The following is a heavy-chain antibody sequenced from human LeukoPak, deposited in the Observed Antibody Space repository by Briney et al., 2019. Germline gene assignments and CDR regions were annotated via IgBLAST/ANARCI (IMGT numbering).Heavy chain of an antibody. Sequence: GGSLRLSCAASGFTFSSYGMHWVRQAPGKGLEWVANIKQDGSEKYYVDSVKGRFTISRDNAKNSLYLQMNSLRAEDTAVYYCARAPYGYPSAYWGQGTLVTVSS. CDR2: IKQDGSEK. J-gene: IGHJ4*02. D-gene: IGHD5-18*01. CDR1: GFTFSSYG. CDR3: ARAPYGYPSAY. V-gene: IGHV3-7*03.